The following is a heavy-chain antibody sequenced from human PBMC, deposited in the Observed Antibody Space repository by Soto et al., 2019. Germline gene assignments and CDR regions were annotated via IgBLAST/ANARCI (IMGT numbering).Heavy chain of an antibody. CDR3: ANSFRSSGYYYLED. V-gene: IGHV3-30*18. D-gene: IGHD3-22*01. CDR1: GFTFSARG. Sequence: QVQLVESGGGVVQPGKSLRLSCAASGFTFSARGMHWVRQAPGKGLEWVAVISYDGSKIYYGDSVKGRFTISRDNSNNTLSLQMNSLRLEDTAVYYCANSFRSSGYYYLEDWGQGTLVTVSS. CDR2: ISYDGSKI. J-gene: IGHJ4*02.